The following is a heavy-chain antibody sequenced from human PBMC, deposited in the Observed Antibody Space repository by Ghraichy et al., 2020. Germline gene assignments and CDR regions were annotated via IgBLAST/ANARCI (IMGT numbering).Heavy chain of an antibody. Sequence: SGPTLVKPTETLTLTCTFSGFSLATSGVGVGWIRQPPGKALEWLALIYWDDDKRYSPSLKSRLTITKDTSKNQVVLTMTNMDPVDTATYYCAHRGVIAVAGRYEGGFDYWGQGTLVTVSS. CDR3: AHRGVIAVAGRYEGGFDY. J-gene: IGHJ4*02. CDR1: GFSLATSGVG. V-gene: IGHV2-5*02. D-gene: IGHD6-19*01. CDR2: IYWDDDK.